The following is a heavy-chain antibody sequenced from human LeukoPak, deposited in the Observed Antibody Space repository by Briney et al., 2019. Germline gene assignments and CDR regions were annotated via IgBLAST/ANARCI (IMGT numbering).Heavy chain of an antibody. CDR3: ARDSTPITMVRGELTY. J-gene: IGHJ4*02. CDR1: GYSISSGN. D-gene: IGHD3-10*01. Sequence: PSETLSLTCTVSGYSISSGNYWGWIRQPPGKGLEWVSYISSSSSTIYYADSVKGRFTISRDNAKNSLYLQMNSLRAEDTAVYYCARDSTPITMVRGELTYWGQGTLVTVSS. V-gene: IGHV3-48*01. CDR2: ISSSSSTI.